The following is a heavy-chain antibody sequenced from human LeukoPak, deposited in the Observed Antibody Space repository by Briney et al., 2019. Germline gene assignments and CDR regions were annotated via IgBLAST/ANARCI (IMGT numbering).Heavy chain of an antibody. Sequence: GGSLRLSCAASGFTFSSYGMHWVRQAPGKGLEWVAVIWYDGSNKYYADSVKGRFTISRDNSKNTLYLQMNSLRAEDTAVYYCAKDSAAYYAILTGYSGANDYWGQGTLVTVSS. CDR1: GFTFSSYG. V-gene: IGHV3-33*06. D-gene: IGHD3-9*01. J-gene: IGHJ4*02. CDR3: AKDSAAYYAILTGYSGANDY. CDR2: IWYDGSNK.